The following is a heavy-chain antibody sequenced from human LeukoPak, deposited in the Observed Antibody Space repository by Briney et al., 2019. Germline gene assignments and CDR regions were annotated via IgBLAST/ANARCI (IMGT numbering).Heavy chain of an antibody. CDR1: GHTFTGYY. CDR3: ARLPALQDAFDI. Sequence: ASVKVSCKASGHTFTGYYMHWVRQAPGQGLEWMGWINPNSGGTNYAQKFQGRVTMTRDTSISTAYMELSRLGSDDTAVYYCARLPALQDAFDIWGQGTMVTVSS. V-gene: IGHV1-2*02. J-gene: IGHJ3*02. CDR2: INPNSGGT.